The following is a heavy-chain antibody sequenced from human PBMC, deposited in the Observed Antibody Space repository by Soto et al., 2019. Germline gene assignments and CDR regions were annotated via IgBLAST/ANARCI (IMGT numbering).Heavy chain of an antibody. CDR2: IKQDGSEK. J-gene: IGHJ3*02. V-gene: IGHV3-7*01. CDR1: GFTFSNYW. Sequence: GGSLRLSCAASGFTFSNYWMSWVRQAPGKGLEWVANIKQDGSEKYYVDSVKGRFTISRDNAKNSLYLQMNSLRAEDTAVYYCAEIRSDAFDIWGQGTMVTVSS. CDR3: AEIRSDAFDI.